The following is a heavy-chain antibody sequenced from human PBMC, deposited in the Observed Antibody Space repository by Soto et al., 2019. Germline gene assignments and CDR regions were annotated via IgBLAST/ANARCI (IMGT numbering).Heavy chain of an antibody. CDR3: ARDVFRSFDP. Sequence: GGPLSLSYASSGFTLIGYLRYWVRQAPGRGLECVATIKQDGSEKYYVDSVKGRFTISRDNAENSLYLQMNSLRAEDTAVYYCARDVFRSFDPWGQGTLVNVSS. CDR1: GFTLIGYL. V-gene: IGHV3-7*03. J-gene: IGHJ5*02. CDR2: IKQDGSEK.